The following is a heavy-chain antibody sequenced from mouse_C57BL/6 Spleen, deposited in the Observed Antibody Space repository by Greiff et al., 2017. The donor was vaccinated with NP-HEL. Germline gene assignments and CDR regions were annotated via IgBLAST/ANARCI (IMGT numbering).Heavy chain of an antibody. J-gene: IGHJ3*01. D-gene: IGHD6-1*01. CDR2: IDPETGGT. CDR1: GYTFTDYE. V-gene: IGHV1-15*01. CDR3: TRSHAWFAY. Sequence: QVQLKQSGAELVRPGAPVTLSCKASGYTFTDYEMHWVKQTPVHGLEWIGAIDPETGGTAYNQKFKGKAILTADKSSSTAYMELRSLTSEDSAVYYCTRSHAWFAYWGQGTLVTVSA.